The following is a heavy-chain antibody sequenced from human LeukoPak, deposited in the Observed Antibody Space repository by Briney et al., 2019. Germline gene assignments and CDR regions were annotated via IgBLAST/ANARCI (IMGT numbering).Heavy chain of an antibody. CDR1: GFTFSNAW. J-gene: IGHJ4*02. CDR2: IKSKVDGGTT. D-gene: IGHD3-16*01. V-gene: IGHV3-15*01. Sequence: GGSLRLSCAGSGFTFSNAWMNWVRQAPGRGLEWVGRIKSKVDGGTTDYAAPVKGRFTISRDDSKNTVFLQVSSLQTEDTAVYFCATGGYFLDYWGQGTLVTVSS. CDR3: ATGGYFLDY.